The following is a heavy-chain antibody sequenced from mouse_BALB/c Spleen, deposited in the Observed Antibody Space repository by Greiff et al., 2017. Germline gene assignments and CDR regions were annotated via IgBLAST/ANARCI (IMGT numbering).Heavy chain of an antibody. Sequence: EVQLQQSGAELVKPGASVKLSCTASGFHIKDTYMHWVKQRPEQGLEWIGRIDPANGNTKYDPKFQGKATITADTSSNTAYLQLSSLTSEDTAVYYCASEITTWNAMDYWGQGTSVTVSS. CDR3: ASEITTWNAMDY. V-gene: IGHV14-3*02. D-gene: IGHD2-4*01. CDR1: GFHIKDTY. CDR2: IDPANGNT. J-gene: IGHJ4*01.